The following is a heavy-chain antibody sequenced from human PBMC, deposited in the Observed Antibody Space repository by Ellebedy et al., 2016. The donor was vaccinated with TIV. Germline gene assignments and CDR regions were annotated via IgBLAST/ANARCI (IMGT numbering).Heavy chain of an antibody. CDR1: GGSVTNYY. V-gene: IGHV4-59*02. J-gene: IGHJ4*02. Sequence: MPSETLSLTCSVSGGSVTNYYWSWIRQPPGKGLEWIGYIYYTGKTTYNPSLKSRVTLSIDTSKNQFFLTLTSATPADTAVYFGARLDYGDIWGRGTLVAVTS. CDR3: ARLDYGDI. CDR2: IYYTGKT.